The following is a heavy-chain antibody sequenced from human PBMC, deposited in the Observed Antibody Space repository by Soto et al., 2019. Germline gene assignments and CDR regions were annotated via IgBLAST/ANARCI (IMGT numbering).Heavy chain of an antibody. CDR2: INPATGAA. CDR3: ARGGGVGVAGSAAFDM. V-gene: IGHV1-2*02. D-gene: IGHD3-3*01. Sequence: QLHLVQSGAVVKKPGASVTVSCSASGYPVTAYYMHWVRQAPGRGLEWMGGINPATGAAKYTQTFRGRVTMTRDTSTSTVFMELSGLPSGDPAVFYCARGGGVGVAGSAAFDMWGQGTLVTVSS. CDR1: GYPVTAYY. J-gene: IGHJ3*02.